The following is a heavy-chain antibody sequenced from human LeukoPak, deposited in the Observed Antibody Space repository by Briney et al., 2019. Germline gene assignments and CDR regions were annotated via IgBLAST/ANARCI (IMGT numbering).Heavy chain of an antibody. CDR1: GGSISSYY. CDR2: IYYSGST. Sequence: SETLSLTCTVSGGSISSYYSSWIRQPPGKGLEWIGYIYYSGSTNYNPSLKSRVTISVDTSKNQFSLKLSSVTAADTAVYYCARAARITMIVGDDAFVIWGQGTMVTVSS. J-gene: IGHJ3*02. CDR3: ARAARITMIVGDDAFVI. V-gene: IGHV4-59*01. D-gene: IGHD3-22*01.